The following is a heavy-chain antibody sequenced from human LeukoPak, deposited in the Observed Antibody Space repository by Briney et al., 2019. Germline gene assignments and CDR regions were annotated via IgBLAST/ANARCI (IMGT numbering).Heavy chain of an antibody. V-gene: IGHV1-69*13. J-gene: IGHJ4*02. D-gene: IGHD4-23*01. CDR3: ARGRVMNDYGGNILEY. CDR1: GGTFSRYS. CDR2: TNPIVGAT. Sequence: SVKVSCKASGGTFSRYSISWVRQAPGPGLEWMGGTNPIVGATYYAQKFQGRVTISRDESTSTANMELSSLRPDDTAVYYCARGRVMNDYGGNILEYWGQGTLVTVSS.